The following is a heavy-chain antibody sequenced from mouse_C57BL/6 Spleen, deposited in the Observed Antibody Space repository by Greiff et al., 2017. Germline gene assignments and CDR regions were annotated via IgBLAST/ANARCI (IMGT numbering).Heavy chain of an antibody. CDR3: AKKGKSYAMDY. Sequence: QVQLQQSGPGLVQPSQRLSIACTVSGFSLTSYGVHWVRQPPGKGLEWLGVIWSGGSTDYNAAFISRLSISKDNSKSHVFFKMNSLQADDTAIYYCAKKGKSYAMDYWGQGTSVTVSS. D-gene: IGHD1-3*01. CDR2: IWSGGST. J-gene: IGHJ4*01. CDR1: GFSLTSYG. V-gene: IGHV2-4*01.